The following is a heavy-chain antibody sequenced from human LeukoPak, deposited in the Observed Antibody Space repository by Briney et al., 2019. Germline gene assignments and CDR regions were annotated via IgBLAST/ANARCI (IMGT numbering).Heavy chain of an antibody. CDR1: GFTFGNYW. CDR2: INTDGSST. Sequence: GGSLRLSCAASGFTFGNYWMHWVRQAPGKGLVWVSHINTDGSSTSDADSVRGRVTISRDNGKNTLYLQMNSVSAEDTAVYYCARAGYCSGGSCYFDYWGQGTQVIVSS. V-gene: IGHV3-74*01. CDR3: ARAGYCSGGSCYFDY. J-gene: IGHJ4*02. D-gene: IGHD2-15*01.